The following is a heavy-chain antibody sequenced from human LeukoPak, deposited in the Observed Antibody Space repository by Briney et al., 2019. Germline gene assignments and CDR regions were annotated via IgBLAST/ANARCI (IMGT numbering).Heavy chain of an antibody. Sequence: ASVKVSCKVSGYTLTELSMHWVRQAPGKGLEWMGGFDPEDGETIYAQKFQGRVTMTEDTSTDTAYMELSSLRSEDTAVYYCARDRLLWFGDDYYGMDVWGQGTTVTVSS. D-gene: IGHD3-10*01. CDR2: FDPEDGET. CDR1: GYTLTELS. V-gene: IGHV1-24*01. J-gene: IGHJ6*02. CDR3: ARDRLLWFGDDYYGMDV.